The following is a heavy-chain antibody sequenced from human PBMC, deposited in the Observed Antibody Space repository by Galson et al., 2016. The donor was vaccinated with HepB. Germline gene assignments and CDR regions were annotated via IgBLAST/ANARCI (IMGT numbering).Heavy chain of an antibody. Sequence: SETLSLTCTVSGGSVSSTTYYWGWIRQPPGKGLEWIGNTFYSGRTYYNPSLKSRLTISVDPSKNQFSLRLRSVTAADTAVYYYARQRRFGTWDEIDYWGQGTLVTVSS. CDR3: ARQRRFGTWDEIDY. J-gene: IGHJ4*02. D-gene: IGHD3-10*01. CDR2: TFYSGRT. V-gene: IGHV4-39*01. CDR1: GGSVSSTTYY.